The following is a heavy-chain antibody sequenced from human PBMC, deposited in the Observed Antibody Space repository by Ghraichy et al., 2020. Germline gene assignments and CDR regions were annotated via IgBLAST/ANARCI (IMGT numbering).Heavy chain of an antibody. CDR1: GGSFNDFY. J-gene: IGHJ4*02. Sequence: SQTLSLTCAVSGGSFNDFYWSWIRQSPGKGLKWIGEINQSGGATYNPSLKSRVTMSVDTSKTQLSLNLSSVTAADTAIYYCARGPGMVGFIVPRPFDFWGQGTLVTVSS. V-gene: IGHV4-34*01. CDR3: ARGPGMVGFIVPRPFDF. CDR2: INQSGGA. D-gene: IGHD1-26*01.